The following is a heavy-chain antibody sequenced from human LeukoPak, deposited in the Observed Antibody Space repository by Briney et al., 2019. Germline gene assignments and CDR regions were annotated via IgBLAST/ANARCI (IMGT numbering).Heavy chain of an antibody. V-gene: IGHV3-48*02. Sequence: GGSLRLSCAASGFTFSSYSMNWVRQAPGKGLEWVSYISSSSSTIYYADSVKGRFTISRDNAKNSLYLQMNSLRDEDTAAYYCARDGLDSSGYYYVLYYAFDIWGQGTMVTVSS. CDR2: ISSSSSTI. D-gene: IGHD3-22*01. J-gene: IGHJ3*02. CDR3: ARDGLDSSGYYYVLYYAFDI. CDR1: GFTFSSYS.